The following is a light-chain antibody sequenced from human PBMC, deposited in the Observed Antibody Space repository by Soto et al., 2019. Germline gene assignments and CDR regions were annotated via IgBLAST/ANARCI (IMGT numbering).Light chain of an antibody. Sequence: DIQMTQSPSSLSASVGDRVTLTCRASQDISHFLAWYQQRPGKVPKLLMYYASTLQSGVPSRFSGSGSGTEFTLTISSLQPEDVATYYCLKYNKDAPGTFGQGTKVDIK. V-gene: IGKV1-27*01. J-gene: IGKJ1*01. CDR3: LKYNKDAPGT. CDR1: QDISHF. CDR2: YAS.